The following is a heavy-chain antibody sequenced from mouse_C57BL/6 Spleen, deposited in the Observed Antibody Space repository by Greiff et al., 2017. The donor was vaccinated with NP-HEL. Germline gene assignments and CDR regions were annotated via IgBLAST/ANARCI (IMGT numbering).Heavy chain of an antibody. CDR2: IDPENGDT. J-gene: IGHJ3*01. V-gene: IGHV14-4*01. CDR1: GFNIKDDY. Sequence: EVQRVESGAELVRPGASVKLSCTASGFNIKDDYMHWVKQRPEQGLEWIGWIDPENGDTEYASKFQGKATITADTSSNTAYLQLSSLTSEDTAVYYCTTDYYGSSWGFAYWGQGTLVTVSA. D-gene: IGHD1-1*01. CDR3: TTDYYGSSWGFAY.